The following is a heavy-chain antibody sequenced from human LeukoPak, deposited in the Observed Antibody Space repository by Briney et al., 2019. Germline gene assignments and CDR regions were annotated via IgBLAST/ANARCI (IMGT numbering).Heavy chain of an antibody. V-gene: IGHV1-69*06. CDR1: GGTFSSYA. CDR2: IIPIFGTA. D-gene: IGHD2-8*01. Sequence: SVKVSCKASGGTFSSYAISWVRQAPGQGLEWMGGIIPIFGTANYAQKFQGRVTITADKSTSTAYMELSSLRSEDTAVYYCARSLMVYQGYYYMDVWGKGTTVTVSS. CDR3: ARSLMVYQGYYYMDV. J-gene: IGHJ6*03.